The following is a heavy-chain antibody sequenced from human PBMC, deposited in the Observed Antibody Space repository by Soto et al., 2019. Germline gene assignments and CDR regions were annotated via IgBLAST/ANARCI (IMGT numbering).Heavy chain of an antibody. J-gene: IGHJ6*02. CDR2: IIPIFGTA. D-gene: IGHD3-10*01. Sequence: SVEVSCKASGGTFSSYAISWVRQAPGQGLEWMGGIIPIFGTANYAQKCQVRVTITADESTSTAYMELSSLRSEDTAVYYCAREGANGSGSYYNAYYYYYGMDVWAQGTTVTVSS. V-gene: IGHV1-69*13. CDR3: AREGANGSGSYYNAYYYYYGMDV. CDR1: GGTFSSYA.